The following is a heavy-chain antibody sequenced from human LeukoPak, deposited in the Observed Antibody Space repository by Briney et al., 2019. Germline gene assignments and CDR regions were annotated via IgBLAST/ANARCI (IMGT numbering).Heavy chain of an antibody. Sequence: GGSLRLSCVASGITFEDSAMHWVRQGPGKVLEWVFLNSGDGGSRYYADSVKGRFTISKDKSKDSLYLQMNSLRTEDTALYYCVKDVGSGYYDFWSGYYSHWGQGTLVTVSS. V-gene: IGHV3-43*02. CDR2: NSGDGGSR. CDR3: VKDVGSGYYDFWSGYYSH. CDR1: GITFEDSA. D-gene: IGHD3-3*01. J-gene: IGHJ4*02.